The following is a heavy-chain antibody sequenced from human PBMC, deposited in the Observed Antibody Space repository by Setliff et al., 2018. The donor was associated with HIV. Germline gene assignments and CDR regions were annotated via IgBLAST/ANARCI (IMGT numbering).Heavy chain of an antibody. CDR2: IYHTGRT. V-gene: IGHV4-39*01. J-gene: IGHJ5*02. D-gene: IGHD3-22*01. Sequence: LSLTCSVSGGSLDNNKYYWTWIRQPPGKGLEWTGSIYHTGRTYYNRSLEGRLTISIDTSKNQFSLKLTSVTAADTAMYYCASRIYYYDESRVLREEGFVPWGQGTLVTVSS. CDR1: GGSLDNNKYY. CDR3: ASRIYYYDESRVLREEGFVP.